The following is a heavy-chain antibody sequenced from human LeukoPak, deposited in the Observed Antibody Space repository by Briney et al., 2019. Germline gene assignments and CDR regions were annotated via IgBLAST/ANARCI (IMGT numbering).Heavy chain of an antibody. Sequence: GGSLRLSCAASGFTFDDYAMHWVRQAPGKGLEWVSGISWNSGSIGYADSVKGRFTISRDNAKNSLYLQMNSLRAEDMALYYCAKSSGYSSSWAPDYWGQGTLVTVSS. CDR3: AKSSGYSSSWAPDY. V-gene: IGHV3-9*03. CDR2: ISWNSGSI. D-gene: IGHD6-13*01. J-gene: IGHJ4*02. CDR1: GFTFDDYA.